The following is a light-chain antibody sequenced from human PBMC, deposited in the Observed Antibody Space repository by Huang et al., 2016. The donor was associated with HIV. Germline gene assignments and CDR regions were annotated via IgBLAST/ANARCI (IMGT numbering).Light chain of an antibody. J-gene: IGKJ1*01. Sequence: DIVLTQTPLSLSVTPGQPASISCRSSQSLLDSDGKTQLYWYLQKAGQSPQLLIYEVSNRFSGVSNRVSGSGSGTDFTLKISRVEAEDVGVYYCMQSKQVDWTFGQGTKVEIK. V-gene: IGKV2D-29*02. CDR3: MQSKQVDWT. CDR1: QSLLDSDGKTQ. CDR2: EVS.